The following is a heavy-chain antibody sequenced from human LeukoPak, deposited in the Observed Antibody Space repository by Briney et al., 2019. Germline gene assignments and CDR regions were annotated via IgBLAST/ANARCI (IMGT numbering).Heavy chain of an antibody. Sequence: GGSLRLSCAASGFTFSNYAMSWVRQAPGKGLEWVSAISGSASSTYHADSVKGRFTISRDNSKNTLYLKMNSLRAEDTAVYYCAKGHGWEASYYYYYMDVWGKGTTVTISS. CDR1: GFTFSNYA. V-gene: IGHV3-23*01. D-gene: IGHD1-26*01. J-gene: IGHJ6*03. CDR2: ISGSASST. CDR3: AKGHGWEASYYYYYMDV.